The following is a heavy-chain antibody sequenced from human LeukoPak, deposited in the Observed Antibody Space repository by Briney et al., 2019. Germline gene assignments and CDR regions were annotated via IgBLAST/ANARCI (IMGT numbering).Heavy chain of an antibody. V-gene: IGHV3-21*01. Sequence: GGSLRLSCAASGFTFSSYSMNWVRQAPGKGLEWVSSISSSSSSYIYYADSVKGRFTISRDNAKNSLYLQMNSLRAEDTAVYYCARALAHSSSSQIDYWGQGTLVTVSS. CDR3: ARALAHSSSSQIDY. D-gene: IGHD6-6*01. J-gene: IGHJ4*02. CDR2: ISSSSSSYI. CDR1: GFTFSSYS.